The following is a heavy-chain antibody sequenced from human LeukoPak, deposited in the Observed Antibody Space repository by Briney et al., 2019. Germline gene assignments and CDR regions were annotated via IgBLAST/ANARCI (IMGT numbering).Heavy chain of an antibody. J-gene: IGHJ5*02. D-gene: IGHD3-22*01. CDR3: ARDRYEYDSSTYFGCYA. V-gene: IGHV3-7*01. Sequence: GGSLRLSCAASGFTFSSYWMTWVRQAPGKGLEWVANIREDGSEKYYVDSVKGRFTVSRDNAKNSLYLQVNSLRAEDTAVYYCARDRYEYDSSTYFGCYAWGLGTLVTVSS. CDR2: IREDGSEK. CDR1: GFTFSSYW.